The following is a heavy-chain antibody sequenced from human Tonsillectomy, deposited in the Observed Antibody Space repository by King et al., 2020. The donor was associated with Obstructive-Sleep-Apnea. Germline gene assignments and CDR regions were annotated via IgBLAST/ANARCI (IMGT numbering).Heavy chain of an antibody. CDR3: ASRTHGDNGVDFDY. Sequence: QLQESGPGLVKPSETLSLTCTVSGGSISSSGFYWGWIRQPPGKGLEWIGNIDYSGSTYCNPSLKSRVTISVDTSKNQFSLKLSSVTAADTAVYYCASRTHGDNGVDFDYWGQGTLVTVSS. V-gene: IGHV4-39*07. CDR2: IDYSGST. CDR1: GGSISSSGFY. D-gene: IGHD4-17*01. J-gene: IGHJ4*02.